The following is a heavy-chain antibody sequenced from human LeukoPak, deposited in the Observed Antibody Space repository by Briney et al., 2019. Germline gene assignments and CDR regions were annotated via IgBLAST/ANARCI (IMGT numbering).Heavy chain of an antibody. D-gene: IGHD3-10*01. CDR2: ISSSGSTI. CDR1: GFTFSSYE. V-gene: IGHV3-48*03. Sequence: GGSLRLSCAASGFTFSSYEMNWVRQAPGKGLEWVSYISSSGSTINYADSVKGRFTISRDNANNSLYLQMNSLRAEDTAVYYCARGRASYYGSGSYYNVPPFGYWGQGTLVTVSS. CDR3: ARGRASYYGSGSYYNVPPFGY. J-gene: IGHJ4*02.